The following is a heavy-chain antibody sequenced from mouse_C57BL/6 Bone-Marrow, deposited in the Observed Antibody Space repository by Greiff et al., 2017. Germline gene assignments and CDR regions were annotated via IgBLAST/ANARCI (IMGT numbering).Heavy chain of an antibody. D-gene: IGHD2-4*01. CDR1: GYTFTSYW. V-gene: IGHV1-74*01. Sequence: VQLQQPGAELVKPGASVKVSCKASGYTFTSYWMHWVKQRPGQGLEWIGRIHPSDSDTNYNQKFKGKATLTVDKSSSTAYMQLSSLTSEDSAVYYCAINRSYYDYGYWYFDVWGTGTTVTVSS. CDR3: AINRSYYDYGYWYFDV. J-gene: IGHJ1*03. CDR2: IHPSDSDT.